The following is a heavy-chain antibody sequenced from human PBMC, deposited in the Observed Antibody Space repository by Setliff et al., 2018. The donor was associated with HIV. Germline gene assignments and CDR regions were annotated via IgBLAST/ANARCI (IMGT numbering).Heavy chain of an antibody. V-gene: IGHV4-59*08. CDR2: IYYSGST. CDR3: MRGRSITIFGVAYFDF. CDR1: GGSISSHY. J-gene: IGHJ4*02. Sequence: PSETLSLTCTVSGGSISSHYWSWIRQPPGKGLEWIGYIYYSGSTNYNPSLKSRVTISVDMSNNQFSLKVTSVTAADTAVYYCMRGRSITIFGVAYFDFWGQGTQVTVS. D-gene: IGHD3-3*01.